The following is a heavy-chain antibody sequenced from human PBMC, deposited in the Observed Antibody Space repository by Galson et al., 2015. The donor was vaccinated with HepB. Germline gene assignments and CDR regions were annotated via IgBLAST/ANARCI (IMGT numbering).Heavy chain of an antibody. D-gene: IGHD3-10*01. J-gene: IGHJ5*02. CDR2: IYYSGST. CDR1: VCPIGSSSYD. V-gene: IGHV4-61*05. CDR3: ARCITMVRGVMARFEP. Sequence: CTVSVCPIGSSSYDWACIRQPPGKGLEWCGDIYYSGSTNYNPSPSSRVTISVDTSKNQLSFKLTSVTAADTAVYSCARCITMVRGVMARFEPWGQGTLVTVSS.